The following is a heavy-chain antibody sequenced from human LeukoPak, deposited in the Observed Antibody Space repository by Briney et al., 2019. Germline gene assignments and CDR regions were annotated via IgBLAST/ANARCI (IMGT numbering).Heavy chain of an antibody. CDR3: ASGRFGPDYYYYYMDV. V-gene: IGHV1-69*05. CDR2: IIPIFGTA. CDR1: GGTFSSYA. Sequence: GASVKVSCKASGGTFSSYAISWVRQAPGQGLEWMGRIIPIFGTANYAQKFQGRVTITTDESTSTAYMELSSLRSDDTAVYYCASGRFGPDYYYYYMDVWGKGTTVTVSS. D-gene: IGHD3-10*01. J-gene: IGHJ6*03.